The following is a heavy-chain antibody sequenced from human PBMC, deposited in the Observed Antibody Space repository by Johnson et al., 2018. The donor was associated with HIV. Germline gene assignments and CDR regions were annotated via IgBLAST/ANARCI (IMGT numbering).Heavy chain of an antibody. D-gene: IGHD3-22*01. V-gene: IGHV3-30*04. CDR3: ARGEPYYYDSSGYYYPDAFDI. J-gene: IGHJ3*02. Sequence: QVQLVESGGGVVQPGRSLRLSCAASGFTFSSYAIHWVRQAPGKGLEWVAVISYDGSNKYYADSVKGRFTISRDNSKNTLYLQMNSLRAEETAVYYCARGEPYYYDSSGYYYPDAFDIWGQGTMVTVSS. CDR2: ISYDGSNK. CDR1: GFTFSSYA.